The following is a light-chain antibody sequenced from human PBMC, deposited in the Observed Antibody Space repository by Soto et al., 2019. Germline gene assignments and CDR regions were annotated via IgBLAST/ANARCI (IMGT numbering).Light chain of an antibody. CDR1: SSDVGGYHY. J-gene: IGLJ1*01. Sequence: QSALTQPASVSGSPGQSITISCTGTSSDVGGYHYVSWYQLVPGKAPNLILFEVNIRPSGVSYRFSGSKSGNTASLTISGLQAEDEADYFCSSYSISTAYLFGTGTKVT. CDR2: EVN. V-gene: IGLV2-14*01. CDR3: SSYSISTAYL.